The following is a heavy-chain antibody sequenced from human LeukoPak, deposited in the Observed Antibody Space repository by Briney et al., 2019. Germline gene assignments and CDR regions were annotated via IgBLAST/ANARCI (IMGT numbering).Heavy chain of an antibody. D-gene: IGHD6-13*01. J-gene: IGHJ4*02. CDR3: AKGVLIAAASPFDY. V-gene: IGHV3-53*01. Sequence: GGSLRLSCAVSGFNVSHNYMSWVRQPPGKGLECVAVLYSGGITSYAESVKGRFTISRDSPKNTLHLQMNSLRADDTAVYYCAKGVLIAAASPFDYWGQGTLVTVSS. CDR2: LYSGGIT. CDR1: GFNVSHNY.